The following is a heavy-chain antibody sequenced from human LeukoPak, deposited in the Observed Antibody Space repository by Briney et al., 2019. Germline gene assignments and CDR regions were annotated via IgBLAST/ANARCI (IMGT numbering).Heavy chain of an antibody. V-gene: IGHV4-61*02. CDR2: VSGSGST. CDR3: ARSQSDTADFDI. CDR1: GPSISNGSYY. J-gene: IGHJ3*02. Sequence: KPSQTLSLTCTVSGPSISNGSYYWTWIRQPAGKGLEWIGRVSGSGSTNYNPSLKSRVTISVDTSDNELSLRLNSVTAADTAVYYCARSQSDTADFDIWGQGTMVTVSS. D-gene: IGHD5-18*01.